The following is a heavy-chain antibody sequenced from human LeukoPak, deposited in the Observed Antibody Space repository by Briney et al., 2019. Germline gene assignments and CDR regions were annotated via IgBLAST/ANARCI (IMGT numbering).Heavy chain of an antibody. CDR3: ARDNYYGSGSLLDY. V-gene: IGHV1-2*02. CDR2: INPNSGGT. J-gene: IGHJ4*02. D-gene: IGHD3-10*01. CDR1: GYTFTGYY. Sequence: VASVKVSCKASGYTFTGYYMHWVRQAPGQGLEWMGWINPNSGGTNYAQKFQGRVTMTRDTSISTAYMELSRLRSDDTAVYYCARDNYYGSGSLLDYWGQGTLVTVSS.